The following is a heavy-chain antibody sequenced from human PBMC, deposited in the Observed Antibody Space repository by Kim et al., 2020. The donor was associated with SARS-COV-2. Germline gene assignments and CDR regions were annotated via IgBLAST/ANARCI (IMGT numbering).Heavy chain of an antibody. D-gene: IGHD2-15*01. V-gene: IGHV1-3*01. Sequence: SGNTKYSQKFQGRVTITRDTSASTVYMELSSLRSEDTAAYYCATMGSPDYWGQGTLVTVSS. J-gene: IGHJ4*02. CDR3: ATMGSPDY. CDR2: SGNT.